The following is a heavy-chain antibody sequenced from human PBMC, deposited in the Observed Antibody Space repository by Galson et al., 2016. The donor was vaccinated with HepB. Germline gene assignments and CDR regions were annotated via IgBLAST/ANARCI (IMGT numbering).Heavy chain of an antibody. D-gene: IGHD2-21*01. V-gene: IGHV2-70*01. J-gene: IGHJ3*02. CDR1: GFSLSTSGMC. CDR2: IDWEDDK. CDR3: ARIRRLTYSAFDI. Sequence: PALVKPTQTLTLTCTLSGFSLSTSGMCVSWIRQPPGKALEWLALIDWEDDKYYSTSLKTRLTISKDTSKNQVVLTMTNMDPVDTATYYLARIRRLTYSAFDIWGQGAMVTVSS.